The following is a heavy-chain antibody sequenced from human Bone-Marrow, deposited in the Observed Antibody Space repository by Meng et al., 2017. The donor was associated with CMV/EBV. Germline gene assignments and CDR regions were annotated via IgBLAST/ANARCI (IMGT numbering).Heavy chain of an antibody. V-gene: IGHV4-39*07. D-gene: IGHD6-19*01. CDR1: GGSISSSSYY. Sequence: GSLRLSCTVSGGSISSSSYYWGWIRQPPGKGLEWIGSIYYSGSTYYNPSLKSRVTISVDTSKNQFSLKLSSVTAADTAVYYCARAPLLSGWYWGLFDYWGQGTLVTRCS. CDR3: ARAPLLSGWYWGLFDY. CDR2: IYYSGST. J-gene: IGHJ4*02.